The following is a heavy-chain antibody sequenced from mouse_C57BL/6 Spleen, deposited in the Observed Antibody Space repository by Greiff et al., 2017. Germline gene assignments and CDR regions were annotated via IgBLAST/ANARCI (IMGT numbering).Heavy chain of an antibody. CDR3: ARGGDYGSSYVGWYFDV. CDR1: GFTFSDYY. CDR2: INYDGSST. D-gene: IGHD1-1*01. Sequence: EVKLMESEGGLVQPGSSMKLSCTASGFTFSDYYMAWVRQVPEKGLEWVANINYDGSSTYYLDSLKSRFIISRDNAKNILYLQMSSLKSEDTATYYCARGGDYGSSYVGWYFDVWGTGTTVTVSS. V-gene: IGHV5-16*01. J-gene: IGHJ1*03.